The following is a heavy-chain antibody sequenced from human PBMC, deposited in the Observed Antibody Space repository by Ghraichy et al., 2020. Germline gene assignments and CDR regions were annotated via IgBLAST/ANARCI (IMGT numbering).Heavy chain of an antibody. CDR2: IYYSGST. Sequence: SETLSLTCTVSGGSISSYYWSWIRQPPGKGLEWIGYIYYSGSTNYNPSLKSRVTISVDTSKNQFSLKLSSVTAADTAVYYCARHCSSTSCSAYYFDYWGQGTLVTVSS. CDR1: GGSISSYY. J-gene: IGHJ4*02. CDR3: ARHCSSTSCSAYYFDY. D-gene: IGHD2-2*01. V-gene: IGHV4-59*08.